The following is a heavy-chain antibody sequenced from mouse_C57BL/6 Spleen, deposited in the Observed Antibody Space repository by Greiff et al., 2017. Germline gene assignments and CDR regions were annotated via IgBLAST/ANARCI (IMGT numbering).Heavy chain of an antibody. CDR1: GFNIKDYY. D-gene: IGHD1-1*01. Sequence: VQLKQSGAELVKPGASVKLSCTASGFNIKDYYLHWVKQRTEQGLEWIGRIDPEDGETKYAPKFQGKATITADTSSNTAYLQLSSLTSEDTAVYYCASDYDYGSSYWYFDVWGTGATVTVSS. J-gene: IGHJ1*03. CDR2: IDPEDGET. CDR3: ASDYDYGSSYWYFDV. V-gene: IGHV14-2*01.